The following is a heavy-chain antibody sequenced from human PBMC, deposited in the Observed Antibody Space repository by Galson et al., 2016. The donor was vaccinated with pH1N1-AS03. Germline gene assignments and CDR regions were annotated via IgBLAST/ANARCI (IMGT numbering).Heavy chain of an antibody. CDR3: ARDPRGPCSSATCATTYYFGMDV. CDR1: GYTFTDFS. CDR2: IHPNDGVT. Sequence: PVKVSCKASGYTFTDFSINWVRQAPGQGLEWMGWIHPNDGVTNYAQKFQAWVTMTRDTSSSTAYLELTGLKSDDTAVYYCARDPRGPCSSATCATTYYFGMDVWGQGTTVIVSS. J-gene: IGHJ6*02. D-gene: IGHD1-26*01. V-gene: IGHV1-2*04.